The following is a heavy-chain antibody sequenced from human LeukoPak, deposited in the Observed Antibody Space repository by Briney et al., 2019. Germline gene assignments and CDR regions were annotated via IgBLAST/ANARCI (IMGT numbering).Heavy chain of an antibody. D-gene: IGHD3-10*01. CDR2: INPKSGGT. CDR1: GYSFTGRY. CDR3: ARERYYSSGNYNNRIDY. V-gene: IGHV1-2*02. Sequence: ASVKVSCKASGYSFTGRYMHWVRQAPGQGLEWMGWINPKSGGTNYAQKFQGRVTFTRDTSISTAYMAMSRLRSGDTAVFYCARERYYSSGNYNNRIDYWGQGTLVTVSS. J-gene: IGHJ4*02.